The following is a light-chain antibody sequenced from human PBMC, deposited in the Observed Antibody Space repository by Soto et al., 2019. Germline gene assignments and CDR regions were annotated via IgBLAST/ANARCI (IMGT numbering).Light chain of an antibody. V-gene: IGKV3-11*01. Sequence: EIVLTQSPATLSLSPGERTTLSCRASQSVGSYLAWHQQKPGQAPRLLLYDASNRATGIPARFSGSGSGTDFTLTISSLESEEFAVYYCQQRSNWPPTFGQGTRLE. CDR2: DAS. CDR3: QQRSNWPPT. CDR1: QSVGSY. J-gene: IGKJ5*01.